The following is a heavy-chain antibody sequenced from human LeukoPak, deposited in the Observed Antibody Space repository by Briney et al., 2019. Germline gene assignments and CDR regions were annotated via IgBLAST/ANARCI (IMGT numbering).Heavy chain of an antibody. J-gene: IGHJ4*02. Sequence: GGSLRLSCAAYGFTFSSYSMNWVRQAPGKGLEWVSSISSSSSYIYYAYSVKGRFTISRDNAKNSLYMQMNSLRAEYTAVYYCAREGYYYDSSGYYYGGYFDYWGQGTLVTVSS. CDR2: ISSSSSYI. CDR1: GFTFSSYS. V-gene: IGHV3-21*01. CDR3: AREGYYYDSSGYYYGGYFDY. D-gene: IGHD3-22*01.